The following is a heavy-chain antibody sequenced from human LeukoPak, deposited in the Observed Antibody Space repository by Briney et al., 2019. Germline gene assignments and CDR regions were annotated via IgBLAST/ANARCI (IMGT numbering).Heavy chain of an antibody. D-gene: IGHD6-13*01. J-gene: IGHJ5*02. V-gene: IGHV4-30-4*07. CDR2: IYYSGST. CDR1: GGSISSGGYS. Sequence: SQTLSLTCAVSGGSISSGGYSWNWIRQPPGKALEWIGYIYYSGSTNYNPSLKSRVTISVDTSKNQFSLKLSSVTAADTAVYYCARQPGIAAAGSGDWFDPWGQGTLVTVSS. CDR3: ARQPGIAAAGSGDWFDP.